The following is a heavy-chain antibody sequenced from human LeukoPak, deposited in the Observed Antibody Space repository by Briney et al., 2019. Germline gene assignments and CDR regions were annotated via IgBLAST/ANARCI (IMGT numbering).Heavy chain of an antibody. CDR1: GYSVSSNSAV. CDR2: TYYRSKWYN. D-gene: IGHD2-15*01. J-gene: IGHJ3*02. Sequence: SQTLSLTCAISGYSVSSNSAVWNWIRQSPSRGLEWLGRTYYRSKWYNDYAVSVKSRITIKPDTSKNQFSLQLHSATPEDTAVYYCGRLGLGGAFDIWGQGTMVTVSS. CDR3: GRLGLGGAFDI. V-gene: IGHV6-1*01.